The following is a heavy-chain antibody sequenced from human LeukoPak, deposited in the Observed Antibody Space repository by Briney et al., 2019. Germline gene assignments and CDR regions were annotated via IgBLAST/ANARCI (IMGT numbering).Heavy chain of an antibody. CDR2: IIPIFGTA. CDR3: ARGRYYYDSSGYDGFRYYYYYMDV. CDR1: GYTFTSYG. D-gene: IGHD3-22*01. V-gene: IGHV1-69*06. Sequence: GASVKVSCKASGYTFTSYGISWVRQAPGQGLEWMGGIIPIFGTANYAQKFQGRVTITADKSTSTAYMELSSLRSEDTAVYYCARGRYYYDSSGYDGFRYYYYYMDVWGKGTTVTVSS. J-gene: IGHJ6*03.